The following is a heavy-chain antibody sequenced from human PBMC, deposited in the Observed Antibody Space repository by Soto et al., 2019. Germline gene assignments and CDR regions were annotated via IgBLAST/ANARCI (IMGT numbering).Heavy chain of an antibody. Sequence: EVQLVESGGGLVQPGGSLRLSCAASGFTFSSYWMSWVRQPPGKGLEWVANIKLDGSEKYYVDSVKGRFTISRDNAKNSLSLQMNSLRAEDTAVYYCARGGYDSSGYLNWGQGTLVTVSS. CDR1: GFTFSSYW. D-gene: IGHD3-22*01. CDR3: ARGGYDSSGYLN. CDR2: IKLDGSEK. J-gene: IGHJ4*02. V-gene: IGHV3-7*03.